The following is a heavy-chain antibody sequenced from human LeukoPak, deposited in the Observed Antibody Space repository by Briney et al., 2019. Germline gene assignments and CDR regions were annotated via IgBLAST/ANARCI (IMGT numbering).Heavy chain of an antibody. CDR1: GGSISGYY. CDR2: IYDTGAT. J-gene: IGHJ5*02. CDR3: ARLPLIATTRGGFDP. V-gene: IGHV4-59*08. Sequence: SEALSLTCTVSGGSISGYYWSWIRQPPGKRQEWIWYIYDTGATNYNPSLKSRFTISIDTSKNQFSLNLSSVTAADTAVYYCARLPLIATTRGGFDPWGQGTLVSVSS. D-gene: IGHD1/OR15-1a*01.